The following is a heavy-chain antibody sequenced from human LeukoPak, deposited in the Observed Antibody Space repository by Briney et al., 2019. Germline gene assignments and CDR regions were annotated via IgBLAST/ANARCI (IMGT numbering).Heavy chain of an antibody. CDR3: ARVGGDIVVVTASYYFDY. CDR1: GYTFTSYY. J-gene: IGHJ4*02. Sequence: ASVKVSCKASGYTFTSYYMHWVRQAPGQGLEWMGLINPSGGSTSYAQKFQGRVTMTRDTSTSTVYMELSSLRSEDTAVYYCARVGGDIVVVTASYYFDYWGQGTLVTVSS. V-gene: IGHV1-46*01. D-gene: IGHD2-21*02. CDR2: INPSGGST.